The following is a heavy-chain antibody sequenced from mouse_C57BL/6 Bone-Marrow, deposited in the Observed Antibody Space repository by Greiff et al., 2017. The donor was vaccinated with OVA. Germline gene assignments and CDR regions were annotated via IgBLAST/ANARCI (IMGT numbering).Heavy chain of an antibody. CDR1: GYTFTSYW. CDR3: ARGYYDYDGSWFAY. Sequence: VQLQQPGAELVKPGASVKLSCKASGYTFTSYWMHWVKQRPGRGLEWIGRIVPNSGGTQYNEKFKSKATLTADKPSSTAYMQLSSLRLKNPAVSYGARGYYDYDGSWFAYWGQGTLVTVSA. J-gene: IGHJ3*01. V-gene: IGHV1-72*01. CDR2: IVPNSGGT. D-gene: IGHD2-4*01.